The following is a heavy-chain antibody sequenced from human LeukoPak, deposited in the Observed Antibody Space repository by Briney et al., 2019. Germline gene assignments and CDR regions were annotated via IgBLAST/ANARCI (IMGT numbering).Heavy chain of an antibody. CDR3: ARSDREGYNDFDL. Sequence: GGCLRLSCADSGFTVEDDGLSGGRQTPEKGLECVSGINWNGGSTGYADSVKGLFTISRDNTKNSLYLQMNSLRAEDTALYHCARSDREGYNDFDLWGRGTLVTVSS. CDR2: INWNGGST. V-gene: IGHV3-20*01. J-gene: IGHJ2*01. CDR1: GFTVEDDG. D-gene: IGHD5-24*01.